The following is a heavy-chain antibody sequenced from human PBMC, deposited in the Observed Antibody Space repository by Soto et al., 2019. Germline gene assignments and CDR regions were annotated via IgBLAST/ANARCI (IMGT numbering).Heavy chain of an antibody. Sequence: SETLSLTCAAYGGSFSGYYWSWIRQPPGKGLEWIGEINHSGSTNYNPSLKSRVTISVDTSKNQFSLKLSSVTAADTAVYYCARGGAYYGSGSYYSGRNYYYYYGMDVWGQGTTVTVSS. V-gene: IGHV4-34*01. CDR3: ARGGAYYGSGSYYSGRNYYYYYGMDV. D-gene: IGHD3-10*01. J-gene: IGHJ6*02. CDR2: INHSGST. CDR1: GGSFSGYY.